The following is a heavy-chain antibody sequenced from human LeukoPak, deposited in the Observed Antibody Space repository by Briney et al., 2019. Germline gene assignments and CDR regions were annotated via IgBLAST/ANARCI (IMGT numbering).Heavy chain of an antibody. V-gene: IGHV4-34*01. CDR3: TKTSPGVPVEL. D-gene: IGHD7-27*01. J-gene: IGHJ4*02. CDR1: GLSFTGYY. Sequence: PSETLSLTCAVSGLSFTGYYWSWIRQPPGKGPEWIGEISHTGRTSYNPSLKSRASISLDTSKKQFSLKLSFLTAADMAVYYCTKTSPGVPVELWGQGALVTVSS. CDR2: ISHTGRT.